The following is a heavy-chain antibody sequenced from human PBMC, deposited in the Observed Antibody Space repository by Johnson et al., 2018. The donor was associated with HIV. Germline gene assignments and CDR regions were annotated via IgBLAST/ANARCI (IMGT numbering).Heavy chain of an antibody. J-gene: IGHJ3*01. Sequence: VQLVESGGGLVQPGGSLRLSCAASGFTFSCYDMHWVRQATGKGLEWVSLILSGGTTRYADFVKGRFTISRDNSKNRVHLQMNSLRAEDTAVYYCARHGGDSTGWSVVFDLWGQGTMVTVSS. CDR1: GFTFSCYD. CDR3: ARHGGDSTGWSVVFDL. D-gene: IGHD6-19*01. V-gene: IGHV3-66*04. CDR2: ILSGGTT.